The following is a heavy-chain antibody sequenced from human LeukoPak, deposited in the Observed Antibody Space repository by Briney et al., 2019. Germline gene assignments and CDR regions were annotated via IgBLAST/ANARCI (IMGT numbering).Heavy chain of an antibody. V-gene: IGHV1-69*04. CDR1: GDTFSSYA. CDR2: IIPILGIA. J-gene: IGHJ6*02. CDR3: ARAGLLWFGELFHYYYGMDV. Sequence: GASVKVSCKASGDTFSSYAISWVRQAPGQGLEWMGRIIPILGIANYAQKFQGRVTITADKSTSTAYMELSSLRSEDTAVYYCARAGLLWFGELFHYYYGMDVWGQGTTVTVSS. D-gene: IGHD3-10*01.